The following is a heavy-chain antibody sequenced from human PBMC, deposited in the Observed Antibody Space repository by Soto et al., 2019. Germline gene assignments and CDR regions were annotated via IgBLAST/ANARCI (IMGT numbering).Heavy chain of an antibody. V-gene: IGHV3-48*01. CDR3: VSGVVVVPAAKEEI. CDR1: GFTFSSYS. J-gene: IGHJ3*02. CDR2: ISSSSSTI. Sequence: GGSLRLSCAASGFTFSSYSMNWVRQAPGKGLEWVSYISSSSSTIYYADSVKGRFTISRDNAKNSLYLQMNSLRAEDTAVYYCVSGVVVVPAAKEEIWGQGTMVTVSS. D-gene: IGHD2-2*01.